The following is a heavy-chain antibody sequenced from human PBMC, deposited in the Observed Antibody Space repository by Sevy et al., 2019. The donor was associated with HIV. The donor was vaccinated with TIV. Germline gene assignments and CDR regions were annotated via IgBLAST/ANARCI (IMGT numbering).Heavy chain of an antibody. CDR2: ITPFFGTT. CDR3: ARGNAVTTRGDYFDY. D-gene: IGHD4-17*01. V-gene: IGHV1-69*05. J-gene: IGHJ4*02. CDR1: GGTFSNYA. Sequence: ASVKVFCKASGGTFSNYAINWVRQAPGQGLEWMGGITPFFGTTNYAQRFQGRVTITTDESTGAAYKELSSLSSEETAVYYGARGNAVTTRGDYFDYWGQGTLVTVSS.